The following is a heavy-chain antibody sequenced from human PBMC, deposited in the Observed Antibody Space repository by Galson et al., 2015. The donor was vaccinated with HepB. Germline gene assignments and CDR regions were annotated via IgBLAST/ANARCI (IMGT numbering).Heavy chain of an antibody. CDR1: GYTLTELP. CDR3: SRGDY. Sequence: SVKVSCKVSGYTLTELPMHWVRQAPGKGLEWMGGFDPEDGETIYAQKFQDRVTMTRSTSISTAYMELSSLRSEDTAVYYCSRGDYWGQGTLVTVSS. CDR2: FDPEDGET. J-gene: IGHJ4*02. V-gene: IGHV1-24*01.